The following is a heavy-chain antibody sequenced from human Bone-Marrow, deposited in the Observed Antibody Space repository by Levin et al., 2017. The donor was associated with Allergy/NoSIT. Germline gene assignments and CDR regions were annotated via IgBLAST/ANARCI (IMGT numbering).Heavy chain of an antibody. J-gene: IGHJ4*02. CDR2: INPNSGGT. Sequence: PAASVKVSCKASGYTFTDYYMHWVRQAPGQGLEWMGWINPNSGGTTFAQNFQGRVTVTRDTSISTAYMELNRLRSDDTAVYYCARSEVVVVTATTHFDYWGQGTLVTVSS. D-gene: IGHD2-15*01. CDR3: ARSEVVVVTATTHFDY. V-gene: IGHV1-2*02. CDR1: GYTFTDYY.